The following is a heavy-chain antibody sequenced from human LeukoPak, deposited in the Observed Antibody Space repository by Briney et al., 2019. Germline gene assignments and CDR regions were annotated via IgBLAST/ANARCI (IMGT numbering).Heavy chain of an antibody. J-gene: IGHJ5*02. Sequence: ASVKVSCKASGYTFTTYGVTWVRQAPRQGLEWMGWINPNSGGTNYAQKFQGRVTMTRDTSISTAYMELSRLRSDDTAVYYCARDYDILTGRNWFDPWGQGTLVTVSS. V-gene: IGHV1-2*02. CDR2: INPNSGGT. CDR3: ARDYDILTGRNWFDP. D-gene: IGHD3-9*01. CDR1: GYTFTTYG.